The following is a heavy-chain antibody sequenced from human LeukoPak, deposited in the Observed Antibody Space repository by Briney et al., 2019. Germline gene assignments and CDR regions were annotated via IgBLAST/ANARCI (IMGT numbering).Heavy chain of an antibody. CDR3: ARDRIVGATDY. CDR2: INAGNGNT. J-gene: IGHJ4*02. CDR1: GYTFTSYA. Sequence: GASVKVSCKASGYTFTSYAMHWVRQAPGQGLEWMGWINAGNGNTKYSQKFQGRVTITRDTSASTAYMELSSLSSDDTAVYYCARDRIVGATDYWGQGTLVTVSS. D-gene: IGHD1-26*01. V-gene: IGHV1-3*01.